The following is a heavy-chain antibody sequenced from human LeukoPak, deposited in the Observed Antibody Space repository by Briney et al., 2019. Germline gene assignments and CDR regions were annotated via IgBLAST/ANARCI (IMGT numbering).Heavy chain of an antibody. CDR3: AKDPESRVDIVAVFDY. CDR2: ISISSSYI. J-gene: IGHJ4*02. D-gene: IGHD5-12*01. CDR1: GFTLHSYR. Sequence: GGSLTLSCAASGFTLHSYRMNWVRPPPGKGLAWVSSISISSSYIYYAASVKGRFTISRDNSKNTLYLQMNSLRAEDTAVYYCAKDPESRVDIVAVFDYCGQGTLVTVSS. V-gene: IGHV3-21*04.